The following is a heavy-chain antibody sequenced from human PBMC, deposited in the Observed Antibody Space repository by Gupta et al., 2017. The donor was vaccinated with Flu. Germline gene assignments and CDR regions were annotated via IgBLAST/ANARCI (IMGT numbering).Heavy chain of an antibody. CDR1: GFTVSSNY. CDR2: IYSGGST. V-gene: IGHV3-53*04. CDR3: ARGNYGDYYYGMDV. Sequence: EVQLVESGGGLVQPGGSLRLSCAASGFTVSSNYMSWVRQAPGKGLEWVSVIYSGGSTYYADSVKGRFTISRHNSKNTLYLQMNSLRAEDTAVYYCARGNYGDYYYGMDVWGQGTTVTVSS. D-gene: IGHD4-17*01. J-gene: IGHJ6*02.